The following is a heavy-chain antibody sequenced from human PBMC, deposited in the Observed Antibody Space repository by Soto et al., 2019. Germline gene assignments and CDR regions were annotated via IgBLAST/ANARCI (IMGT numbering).Heavy chain of an antibody. CDR2: ISGSGDTT. D-gene: IGHD1-26*01. Sequence: EVQLLESGGGLLQPEGSLRLSCAASGFTFSNHGLSWVRQAPGKGLEWVSTISGSGDTTSYADPVKGRFTVSRDNSKNTLYLQMNSLRADDTAIYYCAKLIGSYSYWGQGTLVTVSS. CDR1: GFTFSNHG. CDR3: AKLIGSYSY. J-gene: IGHJ4*02. V-gene: IGHV3-23*01.